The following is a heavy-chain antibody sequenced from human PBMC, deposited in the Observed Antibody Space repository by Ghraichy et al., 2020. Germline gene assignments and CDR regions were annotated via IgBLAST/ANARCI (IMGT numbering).Heavy chain of an antibody. J-gene: IGHJ3*02. CDR3: ARALRGFLEWLLAKDDAFDI. V-gene: IGHV1-18*01. Sequence: ASVKVSCKASGYTFTSYGISWVRQARGQGLEWMGWISAYNGNTNYAQKLQGRVTMTTDTSTSTAYMELRSLRSDDTAVYYCARALRGFLEWLLAKDDAFDIWGQGTMVTVSS. D-gene: IGHD3-3*01. CDR2: ISAYNGNT. CDR1: GYTFTSYG.